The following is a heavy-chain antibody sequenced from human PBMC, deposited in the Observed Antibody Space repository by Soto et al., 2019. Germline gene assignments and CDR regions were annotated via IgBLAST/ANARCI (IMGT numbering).Heavy chain of an antibody. CDR1: GYTFTGYY. J-gene: IGHJ5*02. V-gene: IGHV1-2*04. CDR3: AREGGSPPENRFDP. CDR2: INPNSGGT. D-gene: IGHD3-16*01. Sequence: ASVKVSCKASGYTFTGYYMHWVRQAPGQGLEWMGWINPNSGGTNYAQKFQGWVTMTRDTSISTAYMELSRLRSDDTAVYYCAREGGSPPENRFDPWGQGTLVTVSS.